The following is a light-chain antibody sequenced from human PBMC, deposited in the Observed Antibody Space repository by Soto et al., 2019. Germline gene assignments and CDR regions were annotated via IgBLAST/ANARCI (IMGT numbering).Light chain of an antibody. CDR2: AAT. V-gene: IGKV1-9*01. J-gene: IGKJ4*01. CDR3: QELNSYPLT. CDR1: QGIRSY. Sequence: DIYLTQSPSFLSASIGDRVTISCRASQGIRSYLAWYQQKPGKAPKLLIYAATTLQSGVPSRFSGSSSGTEFTLKIYSLQPEEFATCYSQELNSYPLTVGGGTRVDNK.